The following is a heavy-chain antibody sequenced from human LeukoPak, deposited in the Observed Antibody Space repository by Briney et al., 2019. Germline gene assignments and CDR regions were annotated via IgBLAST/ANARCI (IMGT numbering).Heavy chain of an antibody. J-gene: IGHJ6*03. CDR3: ARDGVYSSGWYGPSAYYYYYYMDA. Sequence: ASVKVSCKASGYTFTSYGISWVRQAPGQGLEWMGWISAYNGNTNYAQKLQGRVTMTTDTSTSTAYMELRSLRSDDTAVYYCARDGVYSSGWYGPSAYYYYYYMDAWGKGTTVTVSS. V-gene: IGHV1-18*01. CDR2: ISAYNGNT. CDR1: GYTFTSYG. D-gene: IGHD6-19*01.